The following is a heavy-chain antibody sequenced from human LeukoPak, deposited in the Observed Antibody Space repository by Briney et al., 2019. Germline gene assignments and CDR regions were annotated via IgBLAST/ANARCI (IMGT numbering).Heavy chain of an antibody. J-gene: IGHJ4*02. CDR2: IIPILGIA. Sequence: ASVKVSCKASGGIFSSYAVSWVRQAPGQGLEWMGRIIPILGIANYAQKFQGRVTITADKSTSTAYMDLSSLRSEDTAVYYCARDLPPYYFDYWGQGTLVTVSS. CDR1: GGIFSSYA. CDR3: ARDLPPYYFDY. V-gene: IGHV1-69*04.